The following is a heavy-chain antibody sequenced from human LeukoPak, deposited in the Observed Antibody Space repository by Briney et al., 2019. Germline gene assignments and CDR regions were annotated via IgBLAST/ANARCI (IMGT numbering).Heavy chain of an antibody. D-gene: IGHD2-15*01. Sequence: GGSLRLSCAASGFTFSSYSMNWVRQAPGKGLEWVSSISSSSSYIYYADSVKGRFTISRDNAKNSLYLQMNSLRAEDTAVYYCARGGRCSGGSCYSGALGYWGQGTLVTVSS. J-gene: IGHJ4*02. CDR2: ISSSSSYI. V-gene: IGHV3-21*01. CDR3: ARGGRCSGGSCYSGALGY. CDR1: GFTFSSYS.